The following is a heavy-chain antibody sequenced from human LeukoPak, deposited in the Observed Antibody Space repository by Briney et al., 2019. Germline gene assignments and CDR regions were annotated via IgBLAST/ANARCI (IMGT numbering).Heavy chain of an antibody. CDR1: GSTFSSYA. Sequence: PGGSLRLSCAASGSTFSSYAMHWVRQAPGKGLEWVALISYDGSNKYYADSVKGRFTISRDNSKNTLYLQMNSLREEDTAVYYCAKVGSYHDFDYWGQGTLVTVSS. V-gene: IGHV3-30*18. D-gene: IGHD3-22*01. CDR3: AKVGSYHDFDY. CDR2: ISYDGSNK. J-gene: IGHJ4*02.